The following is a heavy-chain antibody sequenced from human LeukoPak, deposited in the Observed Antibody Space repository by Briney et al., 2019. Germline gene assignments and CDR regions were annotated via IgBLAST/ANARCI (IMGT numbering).Heavy chain of an antibody. CDR1: GGTFSSYA. CDR2: IIPIFGTA. D-gene: IGHD2-21*01. V-gene: IGHV1-69*05. J-gene: IGHJ4*02. Sequence: ASVKVSCKASGGTFSSYAISWVRQAPGQGLEWMGGIIPIFGTANYAQKFQGRVTITTDESTSTAYMELSSLRSEDTAVYYCARGVVGWITGLPRYYFDYWGQGTLVTVSS. CDR3: ARGVVGWITGLPRYYFDY.